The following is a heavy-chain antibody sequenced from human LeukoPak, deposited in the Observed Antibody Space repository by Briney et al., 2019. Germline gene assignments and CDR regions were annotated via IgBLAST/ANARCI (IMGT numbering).Heavy chain of an antibody. J-gene: IGHJ5*02. Sequence: ASLKVSCKASGYTFTGYDIHWVRQAPGQGLEWMGWINPNSGDTKYPQKFQGRVTMTRDTSISTAYMELSSLRSDDTAVYYCARKYDILTGYDNWFDPWGQGTLLTVSS. CDR3: ARKYDILTGYDNWFDP. D-gene: IGHD3-9*01. CDR2: INPNSGDT. CDR1: GYTFTGYD. V-gene: IGHV1-2*02.